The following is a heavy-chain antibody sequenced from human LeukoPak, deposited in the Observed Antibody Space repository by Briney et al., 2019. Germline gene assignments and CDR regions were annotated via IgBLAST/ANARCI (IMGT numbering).Heavy chain of an antibody. CDR3: ANKQQLTDAFDI. J-gene: IGHJ3*02. D-gene: IGHD6-13*01. Sequence: KASETLSLTCVLSGGSFSHYYWTWIRQPPGKGLEWIGSIYYSGSTYYNPSLKSRVTISVDTSKNQFSLKLSSVTAADTAVYYCANKQQLTDAFDIWGQGTMVTVSS. CDR1: GGSFSHYY. CDR2: IYYSGST. V-gene: IGHV4-59*05.